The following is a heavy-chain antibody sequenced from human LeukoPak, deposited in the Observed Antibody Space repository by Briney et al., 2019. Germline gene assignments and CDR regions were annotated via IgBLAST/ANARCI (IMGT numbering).Heavy chain of an antibody. CDR2: IIPSGGST. V-gene: IGHV1-46*01. CDR3: ARVSDQTFQH. J-gene: IGHJ1*01. D-gene: IGHD2-2*01. Sequence: ASVKVSCKASGGTFSSYAISWVRQAPGQGLEWMGGIIPSGGSTTYAQKFQGRVTMTRDTSTSTVYMELSSLTSEDTAVYYCARVSDQTFQHWGQGTLVTVSS. CDR1: GGTFSSYA.